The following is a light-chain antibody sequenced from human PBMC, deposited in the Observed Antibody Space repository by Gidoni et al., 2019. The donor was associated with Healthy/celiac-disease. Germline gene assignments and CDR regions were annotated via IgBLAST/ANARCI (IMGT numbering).Light chain of an antibody. Sequence: SYELTQPPSVSVSPGQTASITCSGEKLGEKYACWYQQKPGQSPVLVIYQDSKRHSGIPERFSGSNSGNTATLTISGTQAMDEADYYCQAWDSSTVVFGGGTKLTVL. CDR3: QAWDSSTVV. CDR2: QDS. J-gene: IGLJ2*01. V-gene: IGLV3-1*01. CDR1: KLGEKY.